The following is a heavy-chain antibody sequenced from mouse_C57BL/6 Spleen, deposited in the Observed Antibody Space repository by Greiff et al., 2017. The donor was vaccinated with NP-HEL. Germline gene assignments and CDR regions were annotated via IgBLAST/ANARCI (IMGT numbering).Heavy chain of an antibody. Sequence: VKLMESGAELVRPGASVTLSCKASGYTFTDYEMHWVKQTPVHGLEWIGAIDPETGGTAYNQKFKGKAILTADKSSSTAYMALRSLTSEDSAVYYCTRAILRPSAWFAYWGQGTLVTVSA. D-gene: IGHD1-2*01. CDR2: IDPETGGT. CDR1: GYTFTDYE. CDR3: TRAILRPSAWFAY. V-gene: IGHV1-15*01. J-gene: IGHJ3*01.